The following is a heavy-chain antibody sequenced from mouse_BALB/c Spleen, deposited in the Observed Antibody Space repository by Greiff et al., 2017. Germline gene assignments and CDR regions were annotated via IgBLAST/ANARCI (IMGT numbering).Heavy chain of an antibody. V-gene: IGHV5-12-1*01. Sequence: EVKLVESGGGLVKPGGSLKLSCAASGFAFSSYDMSWVRQTPEKRLEWVAYISSGGGSTYYPDTVKGRFTISRDNAKNTLYLQMSSLKSEDTAMYYCARHDDAMDYWGQGTSVTVSS. J-gene: IGHJ4*01. CDR2: ISSGGGST. CDR3: ARHDDAMDY. CDR1: GFAFSSYD.